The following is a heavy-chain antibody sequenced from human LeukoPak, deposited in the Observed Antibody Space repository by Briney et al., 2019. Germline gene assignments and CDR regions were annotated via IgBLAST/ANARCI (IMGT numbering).Heavy chain of an antibody. V-gene: IGHV1-18*01. J-gene: IGHJ5*02. CDR3: ARNLQNQLRSPWFDP. D-gene: IGHD2-2*01. CDR2: ISAYNGNT. Sequence: ASVKVSCKASGYTFSSYGITWVRQAPGQGLEWMGWISAYNGNTKYAQNFQGRVTMTTDTSTRTAYMELRSLRSDDTAAYYCARNLQNQLRSPWFDPWGQGTLVTVSS. CDR1: GYTFSSYG.